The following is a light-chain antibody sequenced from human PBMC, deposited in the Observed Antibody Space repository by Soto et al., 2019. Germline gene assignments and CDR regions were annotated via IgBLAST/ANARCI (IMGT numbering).Light chain of an antibody. CDR1: QGISTY. CDR3: QNYNSVPRT. Sequence: DVQMTQSPSSLSASVGARVTITCRASQGISTYLAWYQQKPGKVPKLLIYGASTLQSGVPSRFSGSGSGTDFTLTISSLQTEDVATYYCQNYNSVPRTFGQGTKLDIK. V-gene: IGKV1-27*01. CDR2: GAS. J-gene: IGKJ1*01.